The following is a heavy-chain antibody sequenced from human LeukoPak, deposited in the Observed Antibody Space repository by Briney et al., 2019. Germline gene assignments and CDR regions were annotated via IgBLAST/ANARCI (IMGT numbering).Heavy chain of an antibody. CDR3: AAYNGVAESGRFDY. CDR1: GFTFSSYS. J-gene: IGHJ4*02. Sequence: GGSLRLSCAASGFTFSSYSMNWVSQAPGKGLEWVSSISSSSSYIYYADSVKGRFTISRDNAKNSLYLQMNSLRAENTAVYYCAAYNGVAESGRFDYWGQGTLVTVSS. D-gene: IGHD1-26*01. CDR2: ISSSSSYI. V-gene: IGHV3-21*01.